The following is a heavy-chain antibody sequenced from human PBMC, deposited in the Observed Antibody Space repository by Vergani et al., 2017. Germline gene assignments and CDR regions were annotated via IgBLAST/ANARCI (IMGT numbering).Heavy chain of an antibody. CDR3: ATKSCGTPGCQIGYFRE. Sequence: QVQLVESGGGVVQPGRSLRLSCAASGFTFSYYGMHWVRQAPGKGLEWVAVISYDGTQKYYADSVKGRFTISRDNSKNTLYLQMNSLRTEDTAVYYCATKSCGTPGCQIGYFREWGQGTLVTVSS. D-gene: IGHD1-1*01. CDR2: ISYDGTQK. J-gene: IGHJ1*01. V-gene: IGHV3-30*03. CDR1: GFTFSYYG.